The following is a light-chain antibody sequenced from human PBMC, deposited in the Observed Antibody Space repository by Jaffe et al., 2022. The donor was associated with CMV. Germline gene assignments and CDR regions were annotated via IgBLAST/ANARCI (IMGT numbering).Light chain of an antibody. J-gene: IGLJ1*01. Sequence: SYELTQPPSVSVSPGQTASIACSGHKLSDNFVSWYQVKLGQSPVLVIYQDSKRPSGIPERFSGSNSGSTATLTISGTQAMDEADYYCQAWDSSTPYVFGTGTQVTVL. CDR3: QAWDSSTPYV. CDR2: QDS. V-gene: IGLV3-1*01. CDR1: KLSDNF.